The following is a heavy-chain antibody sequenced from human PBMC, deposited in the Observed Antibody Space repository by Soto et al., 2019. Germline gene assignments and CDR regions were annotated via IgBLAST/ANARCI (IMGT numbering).Heavy chain of an antibody. Sequence: EVQLVESGGGLVQPGGSLRLSCAASGFNFGNYWMHWVRQAPGKGLVWVARINSDGSSTSYADSVKGRFTISRDNAKNTLYLQMNSLRAEDTAMYYCTKVISTVGGDFDSWGQGTLVTVSS. J-gene: IGHJ4*02. CDR2: INSDGSST. CDR1: GFNFGNYW. CDR3: TKVISTVGGDFDS. V-gene: IGHV3-74*01. D-gene: IGHD3-16*01.